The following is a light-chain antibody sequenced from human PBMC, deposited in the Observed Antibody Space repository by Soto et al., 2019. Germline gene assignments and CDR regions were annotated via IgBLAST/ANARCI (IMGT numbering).Light chain of an antibody. J-gene: IGKJ4*01. CDR3: QQRSNWPLT. V-gene: IGKV3D-20*02. CDR2: GAS. Sequence: EIGLTQSPGTLSLSPGERATLSCRASQSVSNNYLAWYQQKPGQAPRLLIYGASNRATGIPDRFSGRGSGTDFTLTISSLEPEDFAVYYCQQRSNWPLTFGGGTKVDI. CDR1: QSVSNNY.